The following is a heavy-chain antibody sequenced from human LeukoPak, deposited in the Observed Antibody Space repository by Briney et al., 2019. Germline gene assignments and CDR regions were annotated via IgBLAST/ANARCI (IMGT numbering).Heavy chain of an antibody. J-gene: IGHJ6*03. V-gene: IGHV3-48*04. CDR1: GFTFSSYS. Sequence: GGSLRLSCAASGFTFSSYSMNWVRQAPGKGLEWVSYISSSSSTIYYADSVKGRFTISRDNAKNSLYLQMNSLRAEDTAVYYCAKLPHQWLVNYYMDVWGKGTTVTVSS. D-gene: IGHD6-19*01. CDR2: ISSSSSTI. CDR3: AKLPHQWLVNYYMDV.